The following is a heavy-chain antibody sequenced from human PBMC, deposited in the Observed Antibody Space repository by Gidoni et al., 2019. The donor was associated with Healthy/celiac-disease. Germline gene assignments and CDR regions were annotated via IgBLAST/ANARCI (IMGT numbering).Heavy chain of an antibody. Sequence: QVQLQESGPGLVKPSETLSLTCTVSGGSISSYYWSWIRQPPGKGLEWIGYIYYSGSTNYNPSLKSRVTISVDTSKNQFSLKLSSVTAADTAVYYCARVSGRLGSSGWDYDAFDIWGQGTMVTVSS. CDR1: GGSISSYY. J-gene: IGHJ3*02. CDR2: IYYSGST. D-gene: IGHD6-19*01. V-gene: IGHV4-59*01. CDR3: ARVSGRLGSSGWDYDAFDI.